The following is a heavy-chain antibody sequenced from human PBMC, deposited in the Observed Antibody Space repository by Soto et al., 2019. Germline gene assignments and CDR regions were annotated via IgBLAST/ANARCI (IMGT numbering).Heavy chain of an antibody. D-gene: IGHD3-3*01. CDR1: EGTSSNSSYY. V-gene: IGHV4-39*01. Sequence: SEPLRLRYTVSEGTSSNSSYYCGWIHKPPGKGLEWIGSIYYSGSTYYNPSLKSRVTISVDTSKNQFSLKLSSVTAADTAVYYCAGTYYDFWSGYPDFDYWGQGTLVTVSS. CDR2: IYYSGST. J-gene: IGHJ4*02. CDR3: AGTYYDFWSGYPDFDY.